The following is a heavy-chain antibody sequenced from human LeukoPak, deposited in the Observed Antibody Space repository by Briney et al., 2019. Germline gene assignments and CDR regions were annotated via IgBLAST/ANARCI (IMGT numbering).Heavy chain of an antibody. J-gene: IGHJ1*01. CDR2: IYTDGGT. CDR1: GFTVSSNY. D-gene: IGHD6-19*01. CDR3: AKHSSGWPEYFQH. V-gene: IGHV3-53*01. Sequence: PGGSLRLSCVASGFTVSSNYMTWVRQAPGMGLEWVSVIYTDGGTNHADSVKGRFTISRDTSENTLYLQMKSLRAEDTAVYYCAKHSSGWPEYFQHWGQGTLVTVSS.